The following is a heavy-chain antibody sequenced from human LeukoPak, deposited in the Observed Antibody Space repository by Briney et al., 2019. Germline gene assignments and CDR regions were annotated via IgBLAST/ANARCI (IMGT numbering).Heavy chain of an antibody. J-gene: IGHJ4*02. CDR3: ARGYCSGNTCYPGGY. CDR1: GFTVSSNY. CDR2: IYTDGNT. Sequence: SGGSLRLSCAASGFTVSSNYINWVRQAPGKGLEWVSVIYTDGNTYYADSVKGRFTISRDTSKNTLYLQMHGLRVEDTAVYYCARGYCSGNTCYPGGYWGQGTLVTVSS. D-gene: IGHD2-15*01. V-gene: IGHV3-66*02.